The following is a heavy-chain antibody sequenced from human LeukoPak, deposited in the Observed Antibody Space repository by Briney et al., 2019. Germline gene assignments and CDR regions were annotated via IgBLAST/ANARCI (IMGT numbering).Heavy chain of an antibody. D-gene: IGHD3-22*01. CDR1: GFTFSSYE. CDR2: ISSSGSTI. CDR3: AREGTYYYDSSGYYKGGFDY. V-gene: IGHV3-48*03. J-gene: IGHJ4*02. Sequence: GGSLRLSYAAAGFTFSSYEMNWVRQAPGKGLEWVSYISSSGSTIYNADSVKGRFTISRDNAKNSLYLQMNSLRAEDTAVYYCAREGTYYYDSSGYYKGGFDYWGQGTLVTVSS.